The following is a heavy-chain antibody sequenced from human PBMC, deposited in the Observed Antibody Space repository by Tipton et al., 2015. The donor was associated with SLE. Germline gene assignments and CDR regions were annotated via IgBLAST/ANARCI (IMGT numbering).Heavy chain of an antibody. Sequence: QSGPEVKKPGASVKVSCKAYGYTSTNYQFHWVRQAPGQGLEWMGWINSNTGNPTYAQGFTGRFVFSLDTSVSTSYLQINSLEAEDTAVYYCAREGYSRTPGGFDPWGQGTLVTVSS. V-gene: IGHV7-4-1*02. CDR1: GYTSTNYQ. CDR3: AREGYSRTPGGFDP. CDR2: INSNTGNP. J-gene: IGHJ5*02. D-gene: IGHD5-18*01.